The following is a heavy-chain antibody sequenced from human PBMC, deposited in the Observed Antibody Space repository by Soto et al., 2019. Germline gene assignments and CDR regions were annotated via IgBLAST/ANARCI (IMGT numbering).Heavy chain of an antibody. CDR1: GFAFSSHG. CDR3: AREMIYYYDSSSFRRDYCDY. Sequence: QVQLVESGGAMVQPGKSLRLSCAASGFAFSSHGMHWVRQAPGKGLEWVAVIWYDGNKKYYAETVKGRFSVSRDNSKNTLYLQMNSLRAEDTAVYYCAREMIYYYDSSSFRRDYCDYWGQGTLVTVSS. D-gene: IGHD3-22*01. V-gene: IGHV3-33*01. J-gene: IGHJ4*02. CDR2: IWYDGNKK.